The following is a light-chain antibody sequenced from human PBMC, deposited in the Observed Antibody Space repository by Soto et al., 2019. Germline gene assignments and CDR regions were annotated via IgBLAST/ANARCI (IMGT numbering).Light chain of an antibody. Sequence: ESVRTKSTGTLSLSPGERATLSCRASQTVSSRFLAWYQQKPGQAPRLLIYGALSRATGIPARFSGSGSGTDFTLTISSLEPEDFAVYYCQQRSYWPNTFGQGARLEI. J-gene: IGKJ5*01. V-gene: IGKV3D-20*02. CDR3: QQRSYWPNT. CDR1: QTVSSRF. CDR2: GAL.